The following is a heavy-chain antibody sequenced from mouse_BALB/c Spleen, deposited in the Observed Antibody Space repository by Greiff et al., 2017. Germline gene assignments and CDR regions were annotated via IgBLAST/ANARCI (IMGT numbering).Heavy chain of an antibody. V-gene: IGHV1-54*01. D-gene: IGHD2-10*01. Sequence: VQLQQSGAELVRPGTSVKVSCKASGYAFTNYLIEWVKQRPGQGLEWIGVINPGSGGTNYNEKFKGKATLTADKSSSTAYMQLSSLTSDDSAVYFCARGGAYYGNRAWFAYWGQGTLVTVSA. CDR2: INPGSGGT. CDR1: GYAFTNYL. CDR3: ARGGAYYGNRAWFAY. J-gene: IGHJ3*01.